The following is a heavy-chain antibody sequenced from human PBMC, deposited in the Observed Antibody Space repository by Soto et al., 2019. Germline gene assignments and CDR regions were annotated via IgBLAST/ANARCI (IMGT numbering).Heavy chain of an antibody. CDR1: GDSGSSNSAA. V-gene: IGHV6-1*01. CDR2: TYYRSRWYN. Sequence: SQTHSITGAISGDSGSSNSAAWNWIRQSPSRGLEWLGRTYYRSRWYNDYAVSVKSRITVNPDTSKNQFSLHLNSVTPEDTAVYYCAGTTSLQWYYMDVWDKGTTVTVSS. CDR3: AGTTSLQWYYMDV. J-gene: IGHJ6*03. D-gene: IGHD1-7*01.